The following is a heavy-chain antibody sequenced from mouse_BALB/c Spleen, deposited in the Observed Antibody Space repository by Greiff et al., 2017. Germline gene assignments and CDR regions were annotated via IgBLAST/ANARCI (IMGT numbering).Heavy chain of an antibody. CDR3: ARDKWAPFGY. V-gene: IGHV7-3*02. Sequence: EVKLVESGGGLVQPGGSLRLSCATSGFTFTDYYMSWVRQPPGKALEWLGFIRNKANGYTTEYSASVKGRFTISRDNSQSILYLQMNTLRAEDSATYYCARDKWAPFGYWGQGTLVTVSA. J-gene: IGHJ3*01. CDR2: IRNKANGYTT. CDR1: GFTFTDYY.